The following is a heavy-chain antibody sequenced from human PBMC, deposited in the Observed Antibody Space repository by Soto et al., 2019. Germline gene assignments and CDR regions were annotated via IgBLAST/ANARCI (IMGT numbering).Heavy chain of an antibody. CDR3: AKNRGITIFPEAFDI. CDR2: ISGSGGST. CDR1: GFTFSSYA. V-gene: IGHV3-23*01. D-gene: IGHD3-9*01. J-gene: IGHJ3*02. Sequence: PGGSLRLSCAASGFTFSSYAMSWLRQAPGKGLEWVSAISGSGGSTYYADSVKGRFTISRDNSKNTLYLQMNSLRAEDTAVYYCAKNRGITIFPEAFDIWGQGTMVTVSS.